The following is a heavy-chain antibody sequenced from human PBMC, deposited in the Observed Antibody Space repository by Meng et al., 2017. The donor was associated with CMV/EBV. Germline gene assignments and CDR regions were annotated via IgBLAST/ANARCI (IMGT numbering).Heavy chain of an antibody. CDR2: INPNSGGT. Sequence: ASVKVSCKSSGYTFTGYYMHWVRQATGQGLEWMGWINPNSGGTNYAQKFQGRVTMTRDTSISTAYMELSRLRSDDTAVYYCARELSPSWSYYYYYGMDVWGQGTTVTVSS. J-gene: IGHJ6*02. CDR3: ARELSPSWSYYYYYGMDV. V-gene: IGHV1-2*02. CDR1: GYTFTGYY. D-gene: IGHD3-3*01.